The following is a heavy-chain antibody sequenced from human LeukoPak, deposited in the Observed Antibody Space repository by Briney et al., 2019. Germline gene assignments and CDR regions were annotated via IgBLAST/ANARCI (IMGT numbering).Heavy chain of an antibody. CDR1: EFTVSNTY. V-gene: IGHV3-66*01. CDR2: LYVGGNT. Sequence: GGSLRLSCAASEFTVSNTYIIWVRQAPGKGLEWVSVLYVGGNTNYADSVTGRFTMSRDNSKNALYLQMHSLRGDDPAVYFCVSQGYCSGGSCNWYFGLWGRGTLVTVSS. J-gene: IGHJ2*01. CDR3: VSQGYCSGGSCNWYFGL. D-gene: IGHD2-15*01.